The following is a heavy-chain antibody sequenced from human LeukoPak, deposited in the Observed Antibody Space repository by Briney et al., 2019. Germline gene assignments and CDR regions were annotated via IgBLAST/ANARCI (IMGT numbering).Heavy chain of an antibody. Sequence: PGGSLRLSCAASGFTFSSYGMHWVRQAPGKGLEWVAFIRYDGSNKYYADSVKGRFTISRDNSKNTLYLQMNSLRAEDTAVYYCAEDRSRIAAAGTPFDYWGQGTLVTVSS. J-gene: IGHJ4*02. CDR1: GFTFSSYG. CDR3: AEDRSRIAAAGTPFDY. D-gene: IGHD6-13*01. V-gene: IGHV3-30*02. CDR2: IRYDGSNK.